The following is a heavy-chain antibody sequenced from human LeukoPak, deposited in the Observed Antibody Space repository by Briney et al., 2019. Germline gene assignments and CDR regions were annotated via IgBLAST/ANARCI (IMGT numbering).Heavy chain of an antibody. D-gene: IGHD6-19*01. CDR1: GFTFSSYG. J-gene: IGHJ4*02. V-gene: IGHV3-30*03. Sequence: PGRSLRLSCAASGFTFSSYGMHWVRQAPGKGLEWVAVISYDGSNKYYADSVKGRFTISRDNSKNTLYLQMNSLRAEDTAVYYCARDAIAVATTDYWGQGTLVTVSS. CDR3: ARDAIAVATTDY. CDR2: ISYDGSNK.